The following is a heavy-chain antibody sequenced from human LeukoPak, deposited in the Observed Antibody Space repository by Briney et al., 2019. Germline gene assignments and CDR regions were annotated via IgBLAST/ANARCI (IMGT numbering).Heavy chain of an antibody. V-gene: IGHV3-48*02. Sequence: GGSLRLSCAASGFTFSSYSMNWVRQAPGKGLEWVSYISSSRSTIYYADSVKGRFTISRDNAKNSLYLQMNSLRDEDTAVYYCAREDSSGWYQVAFDNWGQGTMVTVSS. CDR1: GFTFSSYS. D-gene: IGHD6-19*01. CDR3: AREDSSGWYQVAFDN. CDR2: ISSSRSTI. J-gene: IGHJ3*02.